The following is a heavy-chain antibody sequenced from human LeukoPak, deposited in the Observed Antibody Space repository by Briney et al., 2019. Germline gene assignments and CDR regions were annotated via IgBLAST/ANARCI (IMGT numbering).Heavy chain of an antibody. CDR3: ARYAVAGPFDP. J-gene: IGHJ5*02. CDR1: GFTFSSYG. D-gene: IGHD6-19*01. V-gene: IGHV3-33*01. Sequence: GGSLRLSCAASGFTFSSYGMHWVRQAPGKGLEWVAVIWYDGSNKYYADSVKGRFTISRDNSKNTLYLQMNSLRAEDTAVYYCARYAVAGPFDPWGQGTLVTVSS. CDR2: IWYDGSNK.